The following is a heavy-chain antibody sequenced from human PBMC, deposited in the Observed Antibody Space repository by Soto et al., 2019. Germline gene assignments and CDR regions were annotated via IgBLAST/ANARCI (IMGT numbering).Heavy chain of an antibody. D-gene: IGHD3-16*01. CDR2: IYYSGST. CDR1: GGSISSSSYY. V-gene: IGHV4-39*01. Sequence: PSETLSLTCTVSGGSISSSSYYWGWIRQPPGKGLEWIGSIYYSGSTYYNPSLKSRVTISVDTSKNQFSLKLSSVTAADTAVYYCARTHSWGPTGFDPGGQGTLVTVPS. J-gene: IGHJ5*02. CDR3: ARTHSWGPTGFDP.